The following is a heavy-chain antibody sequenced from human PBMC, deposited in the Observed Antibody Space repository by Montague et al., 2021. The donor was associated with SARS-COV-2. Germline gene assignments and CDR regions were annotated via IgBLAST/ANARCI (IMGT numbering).Heavy chain of an antibody. V-gene: IGHV4-34*01. J-gene: IGHJ4*02. CDR1: GGSFSGYY. Sequence: SETLSLTCAVYGGSFSGYYWSWIRQPPGKGLEWIGEVNYNRSTNYNPSLKSRVTISVDTSKNQFSLKLSSVTAADTAVYYCARGTQRVFTYDYDSSGYASNYWGQGTLVTVSS. CDR3: ARGTQRVFTYDYDSSGYASNY. CDR2: VNYNRST. D-gene: IGHD3-22*01.